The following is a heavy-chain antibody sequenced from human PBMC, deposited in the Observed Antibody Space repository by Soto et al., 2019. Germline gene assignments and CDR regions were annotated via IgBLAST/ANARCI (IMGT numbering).Heavy chain of an antibody. Sequence: PGGSLRRSCAASGFPFNIYAMTWVRKAPGKGLEWVSTTGDTGRTTYYADSVKGRFTVSRDNSKNTLDLQMSNLRAEDTAVYYCSKVHNTSRSFDYWGQGTLVTVSS. CDR2: TGDTGRTT. V-gene: IGHV3-23*01. J-gene: IGHJ4*02. CDR3: SKVHNTSRSFDY. D-gene: IGHD1-20*01. CDR1: GFPFNIYA.